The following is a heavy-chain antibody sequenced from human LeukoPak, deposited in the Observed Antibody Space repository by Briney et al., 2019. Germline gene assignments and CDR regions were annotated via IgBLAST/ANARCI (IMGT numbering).Heavy chain of an antibody. Sequence: SQTLSLTCDISGESVSSKNGAWNWIRQSPSRGLEWLGRTYYRSKWYTDYAVSMNGRITISPDTSKNQFSLQSNSVTPDDTAVYYCARDVGTSGWHTFDYWGQGTLVTVSS. D-gene: IGHD6-19*01. CDR2: TYYRSKWYT. CDR3: ARDVGTSGWHTFDY. CDR1: GESVSSKNGA. J-gene: IGHJ4*02. V-gene: IGHV6-1*01.